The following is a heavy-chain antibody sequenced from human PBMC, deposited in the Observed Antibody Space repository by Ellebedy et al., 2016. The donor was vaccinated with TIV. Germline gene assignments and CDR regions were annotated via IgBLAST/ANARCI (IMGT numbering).Heavy chain of an antibody. Sequence: GESLKISCAASGFTVSSNYMSWVRQAPGKGLEWVSSISSSSSYIYYADSVKGRFTISRDNSKNTLYLQMNSLRAEDTAVYYCAKGSLGYYFDYWGQGTLVTVSS. V-gene: IGHV3-21*04. D-gene: IGHD3-16*02. CDR2: ISSSSSYI. CDR1: GFTVSSNY. CDR3: AKGSLGYYFDY. J-gene: IGHJ4*02.